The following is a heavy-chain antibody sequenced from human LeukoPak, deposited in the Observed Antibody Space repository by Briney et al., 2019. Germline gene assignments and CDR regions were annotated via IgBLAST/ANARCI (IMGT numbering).Heavy chain of an antibody. Sequence: GGSLRLSCAASGFTFSSYAMSWVRQAPGKGLGWVSAISGSGGSTYYADSVKGRFTISRDNSKNTLYLQMNSLRAEDTAVYYCAKDLWQLEGFFDYWGQGTLVTVSS. J-gene: IGHJ4*02. CDR2: ISGSGGST. CDR1: GFTFSSYA. CDR3: AKDLWQLEGFFDY. D-gene: IGHD3-3*01. V-gene: IGHV3-23*01.